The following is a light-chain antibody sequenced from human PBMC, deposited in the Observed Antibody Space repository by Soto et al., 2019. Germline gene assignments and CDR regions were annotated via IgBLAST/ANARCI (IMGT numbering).Light chain of an antibody. V-gene: IGKV3-15*01. J-gene: IGKJ5*01. CDR1: QSVSTK. CDR3: QQYHNWTPIT. CDR2: GAS. Sequence: EILMTQSPATLSVSPGERATLSCRASQSVSTKLAWYQQKPGQAHRLLINGASTRATGVPARFSAWGSGTEFTLTISSLHSEDFAVYYCQQYHNWTPITFGPGTRLEI.